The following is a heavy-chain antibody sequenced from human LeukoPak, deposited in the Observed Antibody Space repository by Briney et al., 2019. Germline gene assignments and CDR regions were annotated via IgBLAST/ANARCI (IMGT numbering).Heavy chain of an antibody. J-gene: IGHJ4*02. D-gene: IGHD6-19*01. CDR3: AYSSGWYFDY. V-gene: IGHV4-31*03. CDR2: IYYSGST. CDR1: GGSISSGGYY. Sequence: SQTLSLTCTVSGGSISSGGYYWSRVRQHPGKGLEWIGYIYYSGSTFYNPSLKSRVTISVDTSKNHFSLKLTSVTAADTAVYYCAYSSGWYFDYWGQGTLVTVSS.